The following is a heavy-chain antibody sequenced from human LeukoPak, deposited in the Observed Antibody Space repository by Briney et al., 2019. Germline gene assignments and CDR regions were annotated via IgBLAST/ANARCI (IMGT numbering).Heavy chain of an antibody. Sequence: PGGSLRLSCAASGFTFSSYGMHWVRQAPGKGLEWVAVISYDGSNKYYADSVKGRFTISRDNSKNTLYLQMNSLRAEGTAVYYCAKDFAWYWGQGTLVTVSS. CDR2: ISYDGSNK. D-gene: IGHD3-3*01. V-gene: IGHV3-30*18. J-gene: IGHJ4*02. CDR3: AKDFAWY. CDR1: GFTFSSYG.